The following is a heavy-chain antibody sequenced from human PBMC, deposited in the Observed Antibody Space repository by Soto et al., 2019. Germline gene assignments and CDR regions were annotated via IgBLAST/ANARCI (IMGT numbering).Heavy chain of an antibody. J-gene: IGHJ6*02. D-gene: IGHD2-2*01. Sequence: EVQLLESGGGLVQPGGSLRLSCAASGFTFSSYAMSWVRQAPGKGLEWVSTISGSDGSTYYAASVKGRFTISRDNSKNTLFLQMNSLRAEDTAVYYCVGSTILYTMYVWGQGTTVTVSS. CDR3: VGSTILYTMYV. V-gene: IGHV3-23*01. CDR2: ISGSDGST. CDR1: GFTFSSYA.